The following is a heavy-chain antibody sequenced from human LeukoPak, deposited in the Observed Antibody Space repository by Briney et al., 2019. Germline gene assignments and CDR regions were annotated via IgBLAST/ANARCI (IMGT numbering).Heavy chain of an antibody. Sequence: GGSLRLSCAASGFTFSSYAMSWVRQAPGKGLEWVSAISGSGGSTYYADSVKGRFTISRDNSKNTLYLQMTSLRAEATAVYYCATPVEWLLSLDYWGQGTLVTVSS. CDR1: GFTFSSYA. D-gene: IGHD3-3*01. CDR2: ISGSGGST. J-gene: IGHJ4*02. V-gene: IGHV3-23*01. CDR3: ATPVEWLLSLDY.